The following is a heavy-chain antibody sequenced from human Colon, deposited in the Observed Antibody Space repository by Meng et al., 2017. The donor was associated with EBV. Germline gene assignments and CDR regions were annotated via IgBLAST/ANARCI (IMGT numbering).Heavy chain of an antibody. D-gene: IGHD7-27*01. V-gene: IGHV4-39*01. CDR2: IYYSGST. CDR1: GGSISSSSYY. Sequence: QLQQQGPGPGLVKPSETLSLTCTASGGSISSSSYYWGWIRQPPGKGLEWIGSIYYSGSTYYNPSLKSRVTISVDTSKNQFSLKLSSVTAADTAVYYCASPLGILGIVDLWGRGTLVTVSS. CDR3: ASPLGILGIVDL. J-gene: IGHJ2*01.